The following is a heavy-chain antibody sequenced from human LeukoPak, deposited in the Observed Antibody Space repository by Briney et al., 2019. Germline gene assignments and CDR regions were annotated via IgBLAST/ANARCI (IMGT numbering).Heavy chain of an antibody. D-gene: IGHD6-13*01. J-gene: IGHJ4*02. Sequence: GGSLRLSCAASGFTFSDYYMSWIRQASGKGLEWVSYISSSGSTIYYADSVKGRFTTSRDNAKNSLYLQMNSLRAEDTAVYYCARDKRAAAGLNFDYWGQGTLVTVSS. CDR1: GFTFSDYY. V-gene: IGHV3-11*01. CDR2: ISSSGSTI. CDR3: ARDKRAAAGLNFDY.